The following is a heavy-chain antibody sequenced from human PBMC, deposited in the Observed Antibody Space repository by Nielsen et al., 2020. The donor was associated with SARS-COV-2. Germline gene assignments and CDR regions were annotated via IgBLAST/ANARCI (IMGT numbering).Heavy chain of an antibody. CDR2: IYPGDSDT. J-gene: IGHJ3*02. Sequence: GESLKISCKGSGYSFTSYWIGWVRQMPGKGLEWMGIIYPGDSDTSYSPSFQGQVTISADKSISTAYLQWSSLKASDTAMYYCARRGGYCSSTSCYTGGDAFDIWGQGTMVTVSS. CDR3: ARRGGYCSSTSCYTGGDAFDI. CDR1: GYSFTSYW. V-gene: IGHV5-51*01. D-gene: IGHD2-2*02.